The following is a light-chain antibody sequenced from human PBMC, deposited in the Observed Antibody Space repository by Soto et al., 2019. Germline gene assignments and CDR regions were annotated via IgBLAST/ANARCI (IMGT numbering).Light chain of an antibody. V-gene: IGKV3-20*01. CDR3: QQCGPSLKYT. J-gene: IGKJ2*01. Sequence: EVVLTQSPDTLSLSPGERATLSCRASQAVTGNYLAWYQQKPGQAPRLLIYGASNRATGLPDRFSGSGSGTDFTLTISRLEPEDFAVYYCQQCGPSLKYTFGQGTKLEIK. CDR1: QAVTGNY. CDR2: GAS.